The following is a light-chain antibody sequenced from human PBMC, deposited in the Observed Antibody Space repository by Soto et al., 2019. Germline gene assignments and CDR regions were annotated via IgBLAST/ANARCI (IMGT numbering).Light chain of an antibody. CDR2: AAS. CDR3: QQTFRFPPFT. V-gene: IGKV1-39*01. J-gene: IGKJ5*01. Sequence: DIQMTQSPSSLSASVGDSVTITCRASDFVSDYLNWYQQKPGKAPKLLIYAASTLPSGVPSRFSGSGPGTDFTLTISALQPEDFATYYCQQTFRFPPFTFGQGTRLEIK. CDR1: DFVSDY.